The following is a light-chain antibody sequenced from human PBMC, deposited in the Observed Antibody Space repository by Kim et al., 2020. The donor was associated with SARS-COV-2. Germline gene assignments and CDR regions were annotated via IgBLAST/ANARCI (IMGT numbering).Light chain of an antibody. CDR3: QQYYTTPYS. V-gene: IGKV4-1*01. CDR2: WAS. Sequence: TATINCKSSQSVLYSSNNKNYLAWYQQKPGQSPKLLIYWASTRESGVPDRFSGSGSGTDFTLTISSLQAEDVAVYYCQQYYTTPYSFGQGTKLEI. J-gene: IGKJ2*03. CDR1: QSVLYSSNNKNY.